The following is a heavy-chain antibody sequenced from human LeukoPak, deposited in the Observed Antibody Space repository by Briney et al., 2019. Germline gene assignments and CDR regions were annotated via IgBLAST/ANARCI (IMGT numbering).Heavy chain of an antibody. J-gene: IGHJ3*02. CDR3: ARVIGTTLLPSTRDAFDI. CDR1: GYTFTSYG. D-gene: IGHD1-7*01. V-gene: IGHV1-18*01. Sequence: ASVNVSCKASGYTFTSYGISGVRQAPGQGLEWMVWNSAYNGNTNYAQKLQGRVTMTTDTSTSTAYMELRSLRSDDTAVYYCARVIGTTLLPSTRDAFDIWGQGTMVTVSS. CDR2: NSAYNGNT.